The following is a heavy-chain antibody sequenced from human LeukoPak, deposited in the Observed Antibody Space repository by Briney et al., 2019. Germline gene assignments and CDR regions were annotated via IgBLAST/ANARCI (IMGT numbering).Heavy chain of an antibody. D-gene: IGHD5-12*01. CDR3: ARGPSGYHNT. Sequence: QPGGSLRLSCVASGFIFSSYGMSWVRQAPGKGLEWVSAISGSGGSTYYADSVKGRFTISRDNSKNTLYLQMNSLRAADTAVYYCARGPSGYHNTGGQGTLVTVSS. CDR1: GFIFSSYG. CDR2: ISGSGGST. J-gene: IGHJ4*02. V-gene: IGHV3-23*01.